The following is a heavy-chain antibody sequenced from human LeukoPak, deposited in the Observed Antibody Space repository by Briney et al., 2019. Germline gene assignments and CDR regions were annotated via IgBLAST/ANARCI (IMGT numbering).Heavy chain of an antibody. Sequence: AASVKVSCKASGYTFTSYYIHWVRQAPGQGLEWMGIINPSGGSTTYAQKFQGRVTMTRDTSTSTVYMELSSLRSEDTAVYYCAGVAYYDSSGYYYNYWGQGTLVTVSS. CDR2: INPSGGST. V-gene: IGHV1-46*01. CDR1: GYTFTSYY. CDR3: AGVAYYDSSGYYYNY. D-gene: IGHD3-22*01. J-gene: IGHJ4*02.